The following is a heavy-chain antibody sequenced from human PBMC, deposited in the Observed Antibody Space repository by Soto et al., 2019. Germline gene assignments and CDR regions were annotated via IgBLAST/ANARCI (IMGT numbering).Heavy chain of an antibody. CDR2: IYYSGST. CDR1: GGCISRYY. D-gene: IGHD6-19*01. J-gene: IGHJ4*02. CDR3: ARVRSGGWAVDS. Sequence: TSETRSETWTVWGGCISRYYWSWNRQPPGKGLEWIGYIYYSGSTNYTPSLKSRVTISVDTSKNQFSLKLSSVTAADTAVYYCARVRSGGWAVDSWGQRTLVTVSS. V-gene: IGHV4-59*01.